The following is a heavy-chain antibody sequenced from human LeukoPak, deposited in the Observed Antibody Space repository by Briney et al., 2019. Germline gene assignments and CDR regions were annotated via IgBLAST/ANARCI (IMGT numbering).Heavy chain of an antibody. CDR2: INSDGSGT. J-gene: IGHJ6*03. Sequence: GGSLRLSCAASGFIFRNYWMNWVRQAPGKGLVWVSHINSDGSGTTYADSVKGRFTISRDNAKNTLYLQMNILRAEDTAVYYCARGDIVGNAYFYYMDVWGKGTTVTVSS. D-gene: IGHD2-15*01. CDR1: GFIFRNYW. V-gene: IGHV3-74*01. CDR3: ARGDIVGNAYFYYMDV.